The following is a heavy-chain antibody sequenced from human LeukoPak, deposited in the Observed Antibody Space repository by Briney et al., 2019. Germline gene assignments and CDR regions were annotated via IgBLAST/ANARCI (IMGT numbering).Heavy chain of an antibody. CDR3: ARIRDCSGGPYYGMDV. J-gene: IGHJ6*02. V-gene: IGHV2-70*11. CDR1: GFSLSTSGMC. Sequence: SGPALVKPTHTLTLTCTFSGFSLSTSGMCVSWIRQPPGKALEWLARIDWDDDRYYSTSLKTRLTISKDTSKNQVVLTMTNMDPVDTATYYCARIRDCSGGPYYGMDVWGQGTTVTVSS. D-gene: IGHD2-15*01. CDR2: IDWDDDR.